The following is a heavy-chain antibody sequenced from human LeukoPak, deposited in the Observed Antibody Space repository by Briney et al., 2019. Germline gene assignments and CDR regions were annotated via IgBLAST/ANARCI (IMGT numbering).Heavy chain of an antibody. CDR2: ISAYNGNT. V-gene: IGHV1-18*04. D-gene: IGHD2-2*01. CDR3: ARDRRNVVVPAVAFDY. CDR1: GYTFTSYG. J-gene: IGHJ4*02. Sequence: ASVTVSCKASGYTFTSYGISWVRQAPGQGLEWMGWISAYNGNTNYAQKLQGRVTMTTDTSTSTAYMELRSLRSDDTAVYYCARDRRNVVVPAVAFDYWGQGTLVTVSS.